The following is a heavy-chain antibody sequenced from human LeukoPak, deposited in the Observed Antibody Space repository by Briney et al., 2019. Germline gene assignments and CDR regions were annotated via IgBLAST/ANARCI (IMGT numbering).Heavy chain of an antibody. V-gene: IGHV1-2*02. CDR2: INPNSGGT. CDR1: GYTFTVYY. CDR3: ARERDIVATITGPGY. J-gene: IGHJ4*02. Sequence: GASVKVSCKASGYTFTVYYMHWVRQAPGQGLEWMGWINPNSGGTNYAQKFQGRVTMTRDTSISTAYMELSRLRSDDTAVYYCARERDIVATITGPGYWGQGTLVTVSS. D-gene: IGHD5-12*01.